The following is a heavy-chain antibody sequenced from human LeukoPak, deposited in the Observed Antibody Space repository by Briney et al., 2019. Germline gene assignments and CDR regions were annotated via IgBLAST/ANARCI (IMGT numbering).Heavy chain of an antibody. J-gene: IGHJ4*02. CDR1: GGSISSGGHY. D-gene: IGHD1-26*01. CDR3: ATSRGGGRSALDY. CDR2: VYQSDIT. V-gene: IGHV4-30-2*01. Sequence: SETLSLTCTVSGGSISSGGHYWSWIRQPPGKGLEWNGYVYQSDITYYNPSLRSRVTISVDRSKNQFSLKLSSVTAADTAVYYCATSRGGGRSALDYWGQGTLVTVSS.